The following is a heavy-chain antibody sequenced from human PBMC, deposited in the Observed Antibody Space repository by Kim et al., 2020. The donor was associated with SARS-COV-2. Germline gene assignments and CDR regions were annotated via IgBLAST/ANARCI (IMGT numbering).Heavy chain of an antibody. D-gene: IGHD4-17*01. CDR3: ARDSDYGEGYFDY. J-gene: IGHJ4*02. V-gene: IGHV3-33*01. CDR2: IWYDGSNK. CDR1: GFTFSSYG. Sequence: GGSLRLSCAASGFTFSSYGMHWVRQAPGKGLEWVAVIWYDGSNKYYADSVKGRFTISRDNSKNTLYLQMNSLRAEDTAVYYCARDSDYGEGYFDYWGQGTLVTVSS.